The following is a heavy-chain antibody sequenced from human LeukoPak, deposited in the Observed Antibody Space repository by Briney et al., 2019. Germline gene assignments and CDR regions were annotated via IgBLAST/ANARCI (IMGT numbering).Heavy chain of an antibody. CDR3: ARDSGEYSSSFNWFDP. Sequence: GGSLRLSRAASGFTFSNYAVSWVRQAPGKGLEWVSYISSSGSTIYYADSVKGRFTISRDNAKNSLYLQMNSLRAEDTAVYYCARDSGEYSSSFNWFDPWGQGTLVTVSS. CDR2: ISSSGSTI. D-gene: IGHD6-13*01. CDR1: GFTFSNYA. V-gene: IGHV3-11*04. J-gene: IGHJ5*02.